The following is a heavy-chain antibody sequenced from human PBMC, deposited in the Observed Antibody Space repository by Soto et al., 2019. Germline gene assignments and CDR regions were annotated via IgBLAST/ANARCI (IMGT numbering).Heavy chain of an antibody. V-gene: IGHV5-10-1*01. CDR1: GYSFTSYW. CDR2: IQPRDTYT. Sequence: PGESLKIPRKGPGYSFTSYWNSWVRQMPGEGPGWIGRIQPRDTYTDYSPYFKGRVATTADKSISTAYLQWTSLKASDTAIYYCARFPGGCSSTSCYLGPTYCYGMDVWGQGTTVTVSS. D-gene: IGHD2-2*01. J-gene: IGHJ6*02. CDR3: ARFPGGCSSTSCYLGPTYCYGMDV.